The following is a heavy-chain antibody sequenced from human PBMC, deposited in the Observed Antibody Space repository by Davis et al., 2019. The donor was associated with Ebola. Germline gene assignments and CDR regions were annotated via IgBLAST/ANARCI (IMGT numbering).Heavy chain of an antibody. CDR2: IYSGGST. J-gene: IGHJ4*02. D-gene: IGHD5-18*01. CDR1: GFTVSSNY. V-gene: IGHV3-53*04. Sequence: PGGSLRLSCVASGFTVSSNYMSWVRQAPGKGLERVSVIYSGGSTYYADSVKGRFTISRHNSKNTLYLQMNSLRAEDTAVYYCARGGGGYPFDYWGQGTLVTVSS. CDR3: ARGGGGYPFDY.